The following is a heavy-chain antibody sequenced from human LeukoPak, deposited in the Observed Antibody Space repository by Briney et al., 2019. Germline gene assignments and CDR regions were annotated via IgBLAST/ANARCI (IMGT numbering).Heavy chain of an antibody. V-gene: IGHV4-59*01. CDR3: AREGESGSFDY. Sequence: SETLSLTCTVSGGSISSYYWSWIRQPPGKGLEWIGYIYYSGSTNYNPSLKSRVTISVDTSKNQFSLKLSSVTAADTAVYYCAREGESGSFDYWGQGTLVTVSS. D-gene: IGHD2-15*01. CDR1: GGSISSYY. J-gene: IGHJ4*02. CDR2: IYYSGST.